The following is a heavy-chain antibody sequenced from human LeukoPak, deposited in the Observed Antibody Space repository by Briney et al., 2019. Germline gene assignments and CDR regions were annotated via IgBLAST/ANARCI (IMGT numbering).Heavy chain of an antibody. J-gene: IGHJ4*02. V-gene: IGHV4-34*01. Sequence: SETLSLTCAVYGGSFSGYYWSWIRQPPGKGLEWIGEINHSGSTNYNPSLKSRVTISVDTSKNQFSLKLSSVTAADTAVYYCARVYSSSSGIDYWGQGTLVTASS. CDR1: GGSFSGYY. CDR2: INHSGST. CDR3: ARVYSSSSGIDY. D-gene: IGHD6-6*01.